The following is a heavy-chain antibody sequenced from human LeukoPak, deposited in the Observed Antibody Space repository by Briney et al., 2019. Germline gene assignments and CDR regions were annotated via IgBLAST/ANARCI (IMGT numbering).Heavy chain of an antibody. D-gene: IGHD6-13*01. Sequence: ASVKVSCKASGGTFSSHAISWVRQAPGQGLEWMGGIIPILGTANYAQKFQGRVTITADESTSTAYMELSSLRSEDTAVYYCARDMWQQQLVLKGAFDIWGQGTMVTVSS. V-gene: IGHV1-69*01. CDR2: IIPILGTA. CDR1: GGTFSSHA. CDR3: ARDMWQQQLVLKGAFDI. J-gene: IGHJ3*02.